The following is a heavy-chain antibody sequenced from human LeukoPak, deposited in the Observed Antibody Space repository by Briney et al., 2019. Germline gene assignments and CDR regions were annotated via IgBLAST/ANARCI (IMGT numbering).Heavy chain of an antibody. CDR3: VSAKFLVRGVSWFDP. CDR1: GFTFSDAW. Sequence: PGGSLRLSCAASGFTFSDAWMSWVRQPPGKGLEWIGSIYHSGRTFYNPSLKSRVTISVDTSKNQFSLKLTSVTAADTAVYYCVSAKFLVRGVSWFDPWGQGTLVTVSS. CDR2: IYHSGRT. J-gene: IGHJ5*02. V-gene: IGHV4-38-2*01. D-gene: IGHD3-10*01.